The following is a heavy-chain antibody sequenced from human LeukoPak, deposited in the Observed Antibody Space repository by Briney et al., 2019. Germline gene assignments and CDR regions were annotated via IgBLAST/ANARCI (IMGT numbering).Heavy chain of an antibody. CDR2: IYHSGST. Sequence: PSETLSLTCTVSGYSMRSGYYWGWIRLAPGKGLEWIGSIYHSGSTSYNLSLRRRVIMSVDTSKNQFSLKVNSVTAADTAIYYCARSHIVVVPAGRGSRYFYMDVWGRGTTVAVSS. D-gene: IGHD2-2*01. V-gene: IGHV4-38-2*02. CDR1: GYSMRSGYY. J-gene: IGHJ6*03. CDR3: ARSHIVVVPAGRGSRYFYMDV.